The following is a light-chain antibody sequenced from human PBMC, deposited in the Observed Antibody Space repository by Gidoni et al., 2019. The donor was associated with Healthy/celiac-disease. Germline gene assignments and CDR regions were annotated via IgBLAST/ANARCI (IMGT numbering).Light chain of an antibody. CDR2: GAS. J-gene: IGKJ2*01. CDR1: QSVSSN. Sequence: EIVMTQSPATLSVSPGERATLSCRASQSVSSNLAWYQQKPGQAPSLLIYGASTRATGIPARFSGSVSGTEFTLTISSLQSEDFAVYYCQQYNTWPYTFGQGTKLEIK. CDR3: QQYNTWPYT. V-gene: IGKV3-15*01.